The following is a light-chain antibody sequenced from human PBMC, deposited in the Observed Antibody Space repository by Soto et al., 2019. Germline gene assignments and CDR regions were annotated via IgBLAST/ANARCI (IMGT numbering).Light chain of an antibody. V-gene: IGKV3-20*01. J-gene: IGKJ1*01. Sequence: EIMMTQSPVTLSVSPGERATLSCRASQSVNSNLAWYQQKPGQAPRLLIYGASTRATGIPASFIGNGSGTEFTLTASRLEPEDFAVYYCQQYGSSPWTFGQGTKVDIK. CDR1: QSVNSN. CDR2: GAS. CDR3: QQYGSSPWT.